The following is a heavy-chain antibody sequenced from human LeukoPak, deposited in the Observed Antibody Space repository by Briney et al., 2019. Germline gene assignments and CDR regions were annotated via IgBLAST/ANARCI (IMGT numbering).Heavy chain of an antibody. Sequence: SETLSLTCTVSGGSISSYYWSWIRQPAGKGLEWIGRIYTSGSTNYNPSLKSRVTMSVDTSKDQFSLKLSSVTAADTAVYYCATTTVTTFSGDAFGIWGQGTMVTVSS. J-gene: IGHJ3*02. CDR2: IYTSGST. V-gene: IGHV4-4*07. CDR1: GGSISSYY. CDR3: ATTTVTTFSGDAFGI. D-gene: IGHD4-17*01.